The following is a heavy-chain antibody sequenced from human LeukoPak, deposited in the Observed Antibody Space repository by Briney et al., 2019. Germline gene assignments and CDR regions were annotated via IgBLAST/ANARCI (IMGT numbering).Heavy chain of an antibody. CDR2: IWYDGSND. V-gene: IGHV3-33*01. CDR1: GFTFSNYA. CDR3: AREADCSGGNCYRGAFDI. Sequence: PGLSLRLSCVASGFTFSNYAMHWVRQAPGKGLEWVAVIWYDGSNDYYANSVKGRFAISRDNSKNTVYLQINSLRAEDTAVFYCAREADCSGGNCYRGAFDIWGQGTMITVSS. J-gene: IGHJ3*02. D-gene: IGHD2-15*01.